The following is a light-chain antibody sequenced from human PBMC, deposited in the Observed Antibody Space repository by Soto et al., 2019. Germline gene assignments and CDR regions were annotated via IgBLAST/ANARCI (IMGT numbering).Light chain of an antibody. V-gene: IGLV1-44*01. CDR3: CSYAGSSTFVV. CDR2: SND. Sequence: QSVLTQSPSASGTPGQRVSISCSGSTSNIGTNTVSWYQHVPGTAPKLLIYSNDQRPSAVPGRFSGSKSGTSASLAISGLLSEDEADYHCCSYAGSSTFVVFGGGTKLTVL. J-gene: IGLJ2*01. CDR1: TSNIGTNT.